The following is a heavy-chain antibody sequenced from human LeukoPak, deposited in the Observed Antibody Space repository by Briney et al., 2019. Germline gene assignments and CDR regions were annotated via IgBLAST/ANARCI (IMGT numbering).Heavy chain of an antibody. J-gene: IGHJ4*02. Sequence: GGSLRLSCAASGFTFSNYWMHWVRQAPGKGLVWVSRINSDGSSTTYADSVKGRFTISRDNAKNTLYLQMNSLRVDDTAIYYCARGGSCSGGNCKYTRKEIDYWGQGTLVTVSS. CDR3: ARGGSCSGGNCKYTRKEIDY. V-gene: IGHV3-74*01. CDR2: INSDGSST. CDR1: GFTFSNYW. D-gene: IGHD2-15*01.